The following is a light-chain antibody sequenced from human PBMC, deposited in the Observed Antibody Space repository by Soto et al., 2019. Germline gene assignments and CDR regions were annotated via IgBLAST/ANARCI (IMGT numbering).Light chain of an antibody. CDR1: QNINSW. J-gene: IGKJ1*01. Sequence: DIQMTQSPSSLSASVGDRVTITCRASQNINSWLAWYQQKPGKAPKLLIYKASTLKGGVPSRFSGSGSGTEFTLTISSLQPEDFAVYYCQQYNNWPRTFGQGTKVDIK. CDR3: QQYNNWPRT. CDR2: KAS. V-gene: IGKV1-5*03.